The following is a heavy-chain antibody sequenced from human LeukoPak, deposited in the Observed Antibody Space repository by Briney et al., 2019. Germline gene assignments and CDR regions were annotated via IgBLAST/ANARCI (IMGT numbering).Heavy chain of an antibody. CDR2: TWYDGKKN. CDR3: ARDQFSAAAGSPGNYYYYGMDV. V-gene: IGHV3-33*01. CDR1: GFSLSTKG. D-gene: IGHD6-13*01. J-gene: IGHJ6*02. Sequence: PGGSRRLSCVASGFSLSTKGMHWVRQAPGKGLEWVAVTWYDGKKNDYGDSVKGRFTISRDNSKNSLYLEMNSLRAEDTAVYYCARDQFSAAAGSPGNYYYYGMDVWGQGTTVTVSS.